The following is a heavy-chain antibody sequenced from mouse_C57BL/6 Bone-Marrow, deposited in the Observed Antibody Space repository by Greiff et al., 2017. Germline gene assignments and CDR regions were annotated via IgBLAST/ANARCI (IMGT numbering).Heavy chain of an antibody. Sequence: VQLKESVAELVRPGASVKLSCTASGFHIKNTYMHWVKQRPEQGLEWIGRIDPANGNTKYAPKFQGKATITADTSSNTAYRQLSSLTSEDTAIYYCAPYAMDYWGQGTSVTVSS. CDR3: APYAMDY. CDR2: IDPANGNT. V-gene: IGHV14-3*01. J-gene: IGHJ4*01. CDR1: GFHIKNTY.